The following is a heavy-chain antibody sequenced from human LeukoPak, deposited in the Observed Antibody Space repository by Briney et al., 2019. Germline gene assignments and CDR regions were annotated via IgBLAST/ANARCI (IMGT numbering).Heavy chain of an antibody. V-gene: IGHV4-59*01. Sequence: PSETLSLTCTVSGGSFSNYYWSWIRQPPGKGLEWIGYISYSGSTNYNPSLKSRVTISVDTSKNQFSLKLYSVTAANAALYYCARGHKSIAVAGTNWFDPWGQGTLVTVSS. CDR2: ISYSGST. CDR3: ARGHKSIAVAGTNWFDP. J-gene: IGHJ5*02. D-gene: IGHD6-19*01. CDR1: GGSFSNYY.